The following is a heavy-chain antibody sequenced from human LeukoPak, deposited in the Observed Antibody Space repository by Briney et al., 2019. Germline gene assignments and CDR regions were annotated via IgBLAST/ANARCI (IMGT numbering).Heavy chain of an antibody. V-gene: IGHV3-23*01. Sequence: GGSLRLSCAASGFTFSSYSMNWVRQAPGKGLEWVSAISGSGGSTYYADSVKGRFTISRDNSKNTLYLQMNSLRAEDTAVYYCAKSAGPGQWLVPLDYWGQGTLVTVSS. CDR2: ISGSGGST. D-gene: IGHD6-19*01. CDR3: AKSAGPGQWLVPLDY. CDR1: GFTFSSYS. J-gene: IGHJ4*02.